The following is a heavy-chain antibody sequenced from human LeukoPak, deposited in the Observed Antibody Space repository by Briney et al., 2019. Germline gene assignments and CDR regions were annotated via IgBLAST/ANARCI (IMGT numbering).Heavy chain of an antibody. CDR3: ARGQLWFPYYYYYMDV. V-gene: IGHV3-66*02. CDR2: IYSGGTT. J-gene: IGHJ6*03. D-gene: IGHD5-18*01. CDR1: GFTVSDHY. Sequence: PGGSLRLSCAASGFTVSDHYMSWVRQAPGQGLESVSLIYSGGTTLYADSVKGRFTISRDNSKNTLYLQMNSLRAEDTAVYYCARGQLWFPYYYYYMDVWGKGTTVTVSS.